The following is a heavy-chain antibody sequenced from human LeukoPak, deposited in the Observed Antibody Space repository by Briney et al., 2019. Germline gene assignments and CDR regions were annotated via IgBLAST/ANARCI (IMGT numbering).Heavy chain of an antibody. Sequence: SETLSLTCTVSGGSISSYYWSWIRQPPGKGLEWIGYIYYSGSTNYNPSLKRRVNISVDTSKNQFSLKLSSVTAADAAVYYCARANDYGDYVLDAFDIWGQGTMVTVSS. CDR2: IYYSGST. J-gene: IGHJ3*02. D-gene: IGHD4-17*01. CDR3: ARANDYGDYVLDAFDI. V-gene: IGHV4-59*01. CDR1: GGSISSYY.